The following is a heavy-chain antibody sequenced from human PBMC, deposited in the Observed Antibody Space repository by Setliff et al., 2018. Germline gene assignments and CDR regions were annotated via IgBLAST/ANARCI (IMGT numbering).Heavy chain of an antibody. CDR2: VNRDGSAT. V-gene: IGHV3-74*01. J-gene: IGHJ6*03. D-gene: IGHD3-22*01. Sequence: GGSLRLSCAGSGFTFSTYWIHWVRQAPGKGLVWVSSVNRDGSATYYADSVKGRFTTSRDNAKNTVYLQMNSLRAEDTAVYYCATNPPKGPSGGYYYDDPYYYYMDVWGKGTTVTVSS. CDR3: ATNPPKGPSGGYYYDDPYYYYMDV. CDR1: GFTFSTYW.